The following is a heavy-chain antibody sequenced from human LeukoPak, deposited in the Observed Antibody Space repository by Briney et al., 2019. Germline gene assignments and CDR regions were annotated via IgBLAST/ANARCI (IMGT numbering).Heavy chain of an antibody. CDR3: ASRYCSSTSCDHRFDY. J-gene: IGHJ4*02. D-gene: IGHD2-2*01. V-gene: IGHV1-69*05. Sequence: SVKVSCKASGGTFSSYAISWVRQAPGQGLEWMGVIIPIFGTANYAQKFQGRVTITTDESTSTAYMELSSLRSEDTAVYYCASRYCSSTSCDHRFDYWGQGTLVTVSS. CDR2: IIPIFGTA. CDR1: GGTFSSYA.